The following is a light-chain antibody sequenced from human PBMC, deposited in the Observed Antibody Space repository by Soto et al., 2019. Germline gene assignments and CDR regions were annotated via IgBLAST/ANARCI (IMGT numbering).Light chain of an antibody. CDR2: QAS. CDR3: QQYNSYSYT. CDR1: QTISGW. Sequence: DIQMTPSPSSLSASVGDSVTITCRASQTISGWLAWYQQKPGKAPKVLVYQASRLESGVPSRFSGSGSGTEYTLTISSLQPDDFATYYCQQYNSYSYTFGQGTKLEIK. J-gene: IGKJ2*01. V-gene: IGKV1-5*03.